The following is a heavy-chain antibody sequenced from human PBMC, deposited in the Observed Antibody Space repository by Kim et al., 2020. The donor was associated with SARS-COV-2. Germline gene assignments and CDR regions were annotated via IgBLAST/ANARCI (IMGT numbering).Heavy chain of an antibody. D-gene: IGHD6-6*01. V-gene: IGHV4-4*07. Sequence: SETLSLTCTVSGGSISSYYWSWIRQPAGKGLEWIGRIYTSGSTNYNPSLKSRVTMSVDTSKNQFSLKLSSVTAADTAVYYCARDDPGSRVYSSSSFDYWGQGTLVTVSS. CDR3: ARDDPGSRVYSSSSFDY. CDR2: IYTSGST. CDR1: GGSISSYY. J-gene: IGHJ4*02.